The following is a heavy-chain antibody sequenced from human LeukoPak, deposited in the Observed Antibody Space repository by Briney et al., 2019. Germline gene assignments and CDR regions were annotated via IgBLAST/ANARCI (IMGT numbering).Heavy chain of an antibody. CDR3: ARDRNGDYDSWFDP. Sequence: PSETLSLTCTVSGGSIRSSYYYWGWIRQPPGKGLEWIGSIYDSGSTYYNPSLKSRVTISVDTSKNQFSLKLSSVTAADTAVYYCARDRNGDYDSWFDPWGQGTLVTVSS. CDR1: GGSIRSSYYY. V-gene: IGHV4-39*07. CDR2: IYDSGST. D-gene: IGHD4-17*01. J-gene: IGHJ5*02.